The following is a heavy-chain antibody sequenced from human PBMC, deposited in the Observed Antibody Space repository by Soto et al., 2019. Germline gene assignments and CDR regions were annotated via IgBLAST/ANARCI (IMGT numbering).Heavy chain of an antibody. CDR2: FIPVYRTL. V-gene: IGHV1-69*13. CDR3: ATGVIWIGYFTVDS. J-gene: IGHJ4*02. Sequence: ASVKVSCKASGGSFGNSAINWVRQTPGQGLEWLGGFIPVYRTLNYAQKFQGRVTITADESTGTAYMTLSSLASDDTAVYYCATGVIWIGYFTVDSWGQGTRVAVSS. CDR1: GGSFGNSA. D-gene: IGHD3-3*01.